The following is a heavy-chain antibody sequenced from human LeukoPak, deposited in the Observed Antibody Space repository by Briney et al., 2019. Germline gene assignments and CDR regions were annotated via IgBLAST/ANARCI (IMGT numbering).Heavy chain of an antibody. J-gene: IGHJ5*02. V-gene: IGHV3-30*18. CDR1: GFTFSSYG. CDR2: ISYDGSNK. Sequence: GGSLRLSCAASGFTFSSYGMHWVRQAPGKGLKWVAVISYDGSNKYYADSVKGRFTISRDNSKNTLYLQMNSLRAEDTAVYYCAKPVVPAAPLDKNWFDPWGQGTLVTVSS. D-gene: IGHD2-2*01. CDR3: AKPVVPAAPLDKNWFDP.